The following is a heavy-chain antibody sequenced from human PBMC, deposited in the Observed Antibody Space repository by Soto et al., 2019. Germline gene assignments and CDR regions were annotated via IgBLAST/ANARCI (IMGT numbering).Heavy chain of an antibody. CDR2: INPSGGST. CDR3: AREGEPLGPQHIVVVTAIHDAFAI. J-gene: IGHJ3*02. V-gene: IGHV1-46*01. CDR1: GYTFTSYY. Sequence: ASVKVSCKASGYTFTSYYMHWVRQAPGQGLEWMGIINPSGGSTSYAQKFQGRVTMTRDTSTSTVYMELSSLRSEDTAVYYCAREGEPLGPQHIVVVTAIHDAFAIWGQGTMVTVSS. D-gene: IGHD2-21*02.